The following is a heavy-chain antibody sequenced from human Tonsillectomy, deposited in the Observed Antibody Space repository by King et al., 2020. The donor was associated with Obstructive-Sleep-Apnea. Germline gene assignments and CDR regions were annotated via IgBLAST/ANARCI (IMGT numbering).Heavy chain of an antibody. CDR1: GFTFSSYG. Sequence: VQLVESGGGVVQPGRSLRLSCAASGFTFSSYGMHWVRQAPGKGREWVAVISYDGSNKYYADSVRGRFTISRDNSKNTLYLQMNSRRAEDTAVYYCAKDLGVPWLAFFDYWGQGTLVTVSS. V-gene: IGHV3-30*18. D-gene: IGHD6-19*01. J-gene: IGHJ4*02. CDR3: AKDLGVPWLAFFDY. CDR2: ISYDGSNK.